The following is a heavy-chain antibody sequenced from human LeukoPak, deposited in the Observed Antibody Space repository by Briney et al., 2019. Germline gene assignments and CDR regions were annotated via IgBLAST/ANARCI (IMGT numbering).Heavy chain of an antibody. CDR1: GYTFTSYG. Sequence: GASVKVSCKASGYTFTSYGISWVRQAPGQGLEWMGWISAYNGNTNYAQKLQGRVTMTTDTSTSTAYMELRSLRSDDTAVYYCARDLVGATGARYYYGMDVGGQGTTVTVSS. J-gene: IGHJ6*02. V-gene: IGHV1-18*01. D-gene: IGHD1-26*01. CDR3: ARDLVGATGARYYYGMDV. CDR2: ISAYNGNT.